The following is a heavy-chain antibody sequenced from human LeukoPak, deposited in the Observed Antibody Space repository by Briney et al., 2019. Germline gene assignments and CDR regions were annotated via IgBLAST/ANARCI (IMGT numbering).Heavy chain of an antibody. CDR2: IDPDSGGT. CDR1: GYTFTGYY. Sequence: ASVRVSCKTSGYTFTGYYLHWVRQAPGQGLEWMGRIDPDSGGTHYAQKFQVRVTVTRDTSITTVYMELSGLTSDDTAVYYCARVPGPYTTSRFDFWGQGTLVTVSS. CDR3: ARVPGPYTTSRFDF. J-gene: IGHJ4*02. V-gene: IGHV1-2*02. D-gene: IGHD2-2*02.